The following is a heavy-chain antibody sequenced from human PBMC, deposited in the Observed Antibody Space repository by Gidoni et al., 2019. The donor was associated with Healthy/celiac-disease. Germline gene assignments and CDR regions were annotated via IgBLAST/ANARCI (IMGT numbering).Heavy chain of an antibody. V-gene: IGHV3-23*01. CDR2: ISGSGGST. D-gene: IGHD6-13*01. J-gene: IGHJ4*02. CDR3: ATGIAAAGTTFDY. Sequence: EVQLLESGGGLVQPGGSLRLSCAASGFTFSSYAMSWVRQAPGKGLEWVSAISGSGGSTYYEDSVKGRFTISRDNSKNTLYLQMNSLRAEDTAVYYCATGIAAAGTTFDYWGQGTLVTVSS. CDR1: GFTFSSYA.